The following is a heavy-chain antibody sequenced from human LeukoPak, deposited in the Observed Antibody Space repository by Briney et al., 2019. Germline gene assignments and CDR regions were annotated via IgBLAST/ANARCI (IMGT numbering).Heavy chain of an antibody. J-gene: IGHJ3*02. D-gene: IGHD1-26*01. CDR3: ASYYGRAFDI. Sequence: SETLSLTCNVSGGSINSYYWSWIRQPPGKGLEWIGYIYYSGSTNYNPSLKSRVTISVDTSKNQFSLKLSSVTAADTAVYYCASYYGRAFDIWGQGTMVTVSS. CDR2: IYYSGST. V-gene: IGHV4-59*01. CDR1: GGSINSYY.